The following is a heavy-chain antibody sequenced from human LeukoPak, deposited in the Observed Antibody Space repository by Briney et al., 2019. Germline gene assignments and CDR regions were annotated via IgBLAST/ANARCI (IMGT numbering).Heavy chain of an antibody. Sequence: PSETLSLTCTVSGGSISRYYWSWIRQPPGKGLEWIGYIYYSGSTNYNPSLKSRVTISVDTSKNQFSLKLSSVTAADTAVYYCASVSGYDSLVADYFDYWGQGTLVTVSS. CDR1: GGSISRYY. CDR2: IYYSGST. V-gene: IGHV4-59*01. CDR3: ASVSGYDSLVADYFDY. D-gene: IGHD5-12*01. J-gene: IGHJ4*02.